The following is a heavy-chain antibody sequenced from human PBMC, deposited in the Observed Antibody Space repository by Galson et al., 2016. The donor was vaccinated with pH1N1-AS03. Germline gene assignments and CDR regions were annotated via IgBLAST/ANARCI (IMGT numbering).Heavy chain of an antibody. Sequence: SLRLSCAATGFTFDYYAMHWIRQRPGKGLEWVSGIRWDGATGYADSVQGRFTISRDQAKTSLYLQMTSLKIEDTALYYCVRDMGTTTAASGFCGQGTLVTVSS. J-gene: IGHJ4*02. CDR2: IRWDGAT. CDR3: VRDMGTTTAASGF. D-gene: IGHD6-13*01. CDR1: GFTFDYYA. V-gene: IGHV3-9*01.